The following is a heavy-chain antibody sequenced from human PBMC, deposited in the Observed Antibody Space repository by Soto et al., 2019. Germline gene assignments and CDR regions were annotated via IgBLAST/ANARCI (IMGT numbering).Heavy chain of an antibody. CDR1: GGSISGDY. CDR2: IYYRGST. J-gene: IGHJ4*02. V-gene: IGHV4-59*12. CDR3: ARVLDY. Sequence: PSQTLSLTCTVSGGSISGDYWTWIRQSPGKGMEWIGYIYYRGSTDYNPSLKSRVTMSVDMSKNQFSLKLSSVTAADTAVYYCARVLDYWGQGILVTVSS. D-gene: IGHD1-26*01.